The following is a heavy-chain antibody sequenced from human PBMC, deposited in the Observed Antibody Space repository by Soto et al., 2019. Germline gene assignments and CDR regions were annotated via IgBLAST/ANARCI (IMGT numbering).Heavy chain of an antibody. CDR1: GFTVSSNY. CDR2: IYSGGST. D-gene: IGHD3-22*01. CDR3: ARDRSGYYDY. J-gene: IGHJ4*02. Sequence: QAGGSLRLSCAASGFTVSSNYMSWVRQAPGKGLEWVSVIYSGGSTYYADSVKGRFTISRDSSKNTLYLQMNSLRAEDTAVYYCARDRSGYYDYWGQGTLVTVSS. V-gene: IGHV3-53*01.